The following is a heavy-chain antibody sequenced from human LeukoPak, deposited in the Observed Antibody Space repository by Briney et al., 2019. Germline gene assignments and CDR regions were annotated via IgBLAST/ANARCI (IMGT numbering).Heavy chain of an antibody. V-gene: IGHV4-4*07. CDR1: DDSITMYY. D-gene: IGHD3-22*01. CDR3: ARVTGYMIEDYFDY. CDR2: IYTTGST. J-gene: IGHJ4*02. Sequence: SETLSLTCSVSDDSITMYYWSWIRQPAGKGLEWIGRIYTTGSTTYNPSLKSRVTMSVDTSKNQFSLKLRSVTAADTAVYYCARVTGYMIEDYFDYWGQGTLVTVSS.